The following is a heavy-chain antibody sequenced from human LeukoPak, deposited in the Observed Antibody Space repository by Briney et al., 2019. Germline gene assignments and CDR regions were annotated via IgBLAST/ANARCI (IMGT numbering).Heavy chain of an antibody. Sequence: ASVKVPCKASGYTFTSYDINWVRQATGQGLEWMGWMNPNSGNTGYAQKFQGRVTMTRNTSISTAYMELSSLRSEDTAVYYCARGPRYSSSFVSWFDPWGQGTLVTVSS. CDR1: GYTFTSYD. J-gene: IGHJ5*02. CDR3: ARGPRYSSSFVSWFDP. CDR2: MNPNSGNT. V-gene: IGHV1-8*01. D-gene: IGHD6-13*01.